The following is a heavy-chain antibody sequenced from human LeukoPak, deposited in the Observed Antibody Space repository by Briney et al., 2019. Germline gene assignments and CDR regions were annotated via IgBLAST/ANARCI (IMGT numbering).Heavy chain of an antibody. Sequence: GASVKVSCKASGYTFTGYYMHWVRQAPGQGLEWMGWINPNSGGTNYAQKFQGWVTMTRDTSISTAYMELSRLRSDDTVVYYCARAWAPGSSWLGGDYWGQGTLVTVSS. J-gene: IGHJ4*02. CDR3: ARAWAPGSSWLGGDY. CDR2: INPNSGGT. V-gene: IGHV1-2*04. D-gene: IGHD6-13*01. CDR1: GYTFTGYY.